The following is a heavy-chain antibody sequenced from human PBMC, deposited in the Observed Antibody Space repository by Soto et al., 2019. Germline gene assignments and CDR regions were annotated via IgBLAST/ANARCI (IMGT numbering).Heavy chain of an antibody. J-gene: IGHJ2*01. Sequence: QVQLQESGPGLVKPSETLSLTCTVSGGSISSYYWSWIRQPPGKGLEWIGYIYLSGSTNYNPSLKQRVTFSVDTSKIQFSLRLPSVTAADTALYYCARTTYSGSYLDWYFDLWGRGTLVTVSS. CDR1: GGSISSYY. D-gene: IGHD1-26*01. CDR2: IYLSGST. V-gene: IGHV4-59*01. CDR3: ARTTYSGSYLDWYFDL.